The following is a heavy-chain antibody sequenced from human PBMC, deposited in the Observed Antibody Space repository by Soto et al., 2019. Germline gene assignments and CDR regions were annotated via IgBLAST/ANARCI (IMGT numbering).Heavy chain of an antibody. D-gene: IGHD6-13*01. J-gene: IGHJ5*02. V-gene: IGHV3-7*01. CDR3: TRDASRDSSARGWFDP. CDR2: IKEDGSEK. Sequence: PGGSLRLSCAASGFTFSDFWMSWVRQAPGKGLECVANIKEDGSEKYYVDSVKGRFTISRDNAKNSLYLQMNSLRAEDTAVYYCTRDASRDSSARGWFDPWGPGTLVTVSS. CDR1: GFTFSDFW.